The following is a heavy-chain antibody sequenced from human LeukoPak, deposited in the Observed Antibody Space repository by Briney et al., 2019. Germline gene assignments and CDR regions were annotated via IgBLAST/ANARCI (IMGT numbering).Heavy chain of an antibody. CDR3: ARDFRIGGPTGRFDP. V-gene: IGHV1-18*01. D-gene: IGHD3-10*01. Sequence: ASVKVSCKASGYTFTSYGISWVRQAPGQGLEWMGWISAYNGNTNYAQKLQGRVTMTTDTSTSTAYMELRSLRSDDTAVYYCARDFRIGGPTGRFDPWGQGTLVTVSS. CDR2: ISAYNGNT. J-gene: IGHJ5*02. CDR1: GYTFTSYG.